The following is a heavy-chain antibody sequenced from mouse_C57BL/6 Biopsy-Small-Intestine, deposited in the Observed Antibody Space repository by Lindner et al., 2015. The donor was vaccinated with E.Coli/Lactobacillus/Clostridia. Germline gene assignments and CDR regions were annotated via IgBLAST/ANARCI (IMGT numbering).Heavy chain of an antibody. CDR2: IYPGGGYT. D-gene: IGHD1-1*01. CDR3: ARSLLRYFDY. J-gene: IGHJ2*01. Sequence: VQLQESGAELIRPGTSVKMSCKASGYTFSDYWIGWTKQRPGHGLEWIGDIYPGGGYTNYNEKFKGKATLTADKSSSTAYMQLSSLTSEDSAVYFCARSLLRYFDYWGQGTTLTVSS. V-gene: IGHV1-63*01. CDR1: GYTFSDYW.